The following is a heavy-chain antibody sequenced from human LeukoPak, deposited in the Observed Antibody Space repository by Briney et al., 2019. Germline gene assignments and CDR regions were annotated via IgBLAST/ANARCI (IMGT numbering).Heavy chain of an antibody. Sequence: GASVKVSCKASGYTFTSYYMHWVRQAPGQGLEWMGIINPSGGSTSYAQKFQGRVTMTRDMSTSTVYMELSNLRSDDTAVYYCARDPLYSSNWYVVPDYWGQGTLVTVSS. CDR2: INPSGGST. CDR1: GYTFTSYY. CDR3: ARDPLYSSNWYVVPDY. J-gene: IGHJ4*02. V-gene: IGHV1-46*01. D-gene: IGHD6-13*01.